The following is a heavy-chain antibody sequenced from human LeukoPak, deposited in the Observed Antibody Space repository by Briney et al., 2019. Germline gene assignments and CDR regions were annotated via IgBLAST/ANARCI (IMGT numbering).Heavy chain of an antibody. Sequence: PGGSLRLSCAGSGFSFSSYGMHWVRQAPGKGLEWMAFIRSDGSNKYYADSVKGRFTISRDNSKNTLYLQMNSLRAEDTAVYYCARDFGARGWFDYWGQGTLVSVSS. CDR3: ARDFGARGWFDY. CDR2: IRSDGSNK. D-gene: IGHD6-19*01. J-gene: IGHJ4*02. CDR1: GFSFSSYG. V-gene: IGHV3-30*02.